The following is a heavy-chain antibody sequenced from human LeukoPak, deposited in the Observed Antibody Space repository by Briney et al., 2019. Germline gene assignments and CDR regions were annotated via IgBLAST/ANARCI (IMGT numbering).Heavy chain of an antibody. J-gene: IGHJ4*02. CDR3: ARDSEGGGNPYFDY. V-gene: IGHV1-18*01. Sequence: GASVKVSCKASGYSFTTYSLGWVRQAPGQGLEWMGWISAYNGNPNYAQKLQGRVTMTTDTSTSTAYMEVRSLRSEDTAVYYCARDSEGGGNPYFDYWGQGTLVTVSS. CDR1: GYSFTTYS. CDR2: ISAYNGNP. D-gene: IGHD4-23*01.